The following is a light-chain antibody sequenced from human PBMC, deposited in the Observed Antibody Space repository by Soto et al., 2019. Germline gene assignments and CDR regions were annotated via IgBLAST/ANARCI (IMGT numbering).Light chain of an antibody. CDR3: CSYAGSQTFV. J-gene: IGLJ2*01. V-gene: IGLV2-11*01. CDR1: SSDVAAFDF. Sequence: QSALTQPRSVSGSPGQSVTISCTGTSSDVAAFDFVTWYQQYPDKAPKLIIHDVNKRPSGVPDRFSGSKSGNTASLTISSLQAEDDAHYYCCSYAGSQTFVFGGGTKLTVL. CDR2: DVN.